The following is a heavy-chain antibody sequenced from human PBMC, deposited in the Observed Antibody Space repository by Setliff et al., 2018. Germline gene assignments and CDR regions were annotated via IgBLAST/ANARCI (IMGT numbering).Heavy chain of an antibody. J-gene: IGHJ5*02. CDR3: ARAETWAVAGIFWFDP. Sequence: SVKVSCKASGGTFSSYGISWVRQAPGQGLEWMGGTIPIFGTANYAHKFQGRVTITRNTSASTAYMELRSLRSEDMAVYYCARAETWAVAGIFWFDPWGQGTLVTVSS. V-gene: IGHV1-69*05. CDR2: TIPIFGTA. D-gene: IGHD6-19*01. CDR1: GGTFSSYG.